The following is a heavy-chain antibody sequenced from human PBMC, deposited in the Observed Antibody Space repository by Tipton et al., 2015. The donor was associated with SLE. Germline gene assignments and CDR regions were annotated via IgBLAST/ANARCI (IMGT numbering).Heavy chain of an antibody. D-gene: IGHD6-6*01. CDR1: GGSISSHY. CDR2: IYYSGST. J-gene: IGHJ4*02. V-gene: IGHV4-59*11. CDR3: AGGGTRPDY. Sequence: TLSLTCTVSGGSISSHYWSWIRQPPGKGLEWIGDIYYSGSTNYNPSLKSRVTISVDTSKNQFSLKLSSVTAADTAVYYCAGGGTRPDYWGQGTLVTVSS.